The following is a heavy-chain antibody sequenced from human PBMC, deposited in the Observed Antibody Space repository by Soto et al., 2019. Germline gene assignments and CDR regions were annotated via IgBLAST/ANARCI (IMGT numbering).Heavy chain of an antibody. CDR2: IIPIFGTA. CDR1: GYTFTSYG. D-gene: IGHD2-2*01. CDR3: ARVELCSTSCYNWFDP. J-gene: IGHJ5*02. V-gene: IGHV1-69*13. Sequence: QVQLVQSGAEVKKPGASVKVSCKASGYTFTSYGISWVRQAPGQGLEWMGGIIPIFGTANYAQKFQGRVTITADESTSTAYMELSSLRSEDTAVYYCARVELCSTSCYNWFDPWGQGTLVTVSS.